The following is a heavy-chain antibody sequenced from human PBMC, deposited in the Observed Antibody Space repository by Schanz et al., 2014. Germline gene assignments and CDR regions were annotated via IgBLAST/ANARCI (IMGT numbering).Heavy chain of an antibody. J-gene: IGHJ4*02. V-gene: IGHV3-66*01. CDR2: IYTDGST. CDR3: ARGTDTAMEHRPFDY. D-gene: IGHD5-18*01. CDR1: GFTFSSYG. Sequence: VQLVESGGGLVQPGGSLRLSCAASGFTFSSYGMSWVCQAPGKGLEWVSIIYTDGSTYYADSVRDRFTISRDNSKNMLYLQINNLRAEDTAVYYCARGTDTAMEHRPFDYWGQGTLVTVSS.